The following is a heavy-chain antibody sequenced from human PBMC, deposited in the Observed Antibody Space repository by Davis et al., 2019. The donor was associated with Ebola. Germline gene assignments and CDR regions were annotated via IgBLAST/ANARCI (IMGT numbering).Heavy chain of an antibody. J-gene: IGHJ4*02. D-gene: IGHD5-24*01. V-gene: IGHV1-69*04. CDR3: ATRREGYTWAEEY. CDR1: GYTFTSYA. Sequence: AASVKVSCKASGYTFTSYAMHWVRQAPGQRLEWMGRIIPILAITNYAQKFQGRFTITAHKSTSTAYMELSSLRSEDTAVYYCATRREGYTWAEEYWGQGTVVTVSS. CDR2: IIPILAIT.